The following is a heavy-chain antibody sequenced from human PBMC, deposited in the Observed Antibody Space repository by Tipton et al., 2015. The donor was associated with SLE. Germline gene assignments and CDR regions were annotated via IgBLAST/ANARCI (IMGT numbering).Heavy chain of an antibody. CDR3: ARLTAAGTDY. CDR1: GFTVSSNY. D-gene: IGHD6-13*01. V-gene: IGHV3-7*01. CDR2: IKQDGSER. J-gene: IGHJ4*02. Sequence: QLVQSGGGLVQPGGSLRLSCAASGFTVSSNYMSWVRQAPGKGLEWVANIKQDGSERYYVDSVKGRFTISRDNAKNSLYLQMNSLRAEDTAVYYRARLTAAGTDYWGQGPLVTVSS.